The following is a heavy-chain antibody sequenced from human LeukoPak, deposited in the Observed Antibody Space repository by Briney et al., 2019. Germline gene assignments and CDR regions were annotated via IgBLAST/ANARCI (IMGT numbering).Heavy chain of an antibody. Sequence: ASVKVSCKASGYTFTSHGITWVRQAAGQGLEWMGWISAYNGNRNYAQKFKGRVTMTTDTSTTTAYMELRSLRSDDTAVYYCARDRPGGSSWSSLFDRWGQGSLVTVSS. V-gene: IGHV1-18*01. CDR3: ARDRPGGSSWSSLFDR. D-gene: IGHD6-13*01. J-gene: IGHJ5*02. CDR1: GYTFTSHG. CDR2: ISAYNGNR.